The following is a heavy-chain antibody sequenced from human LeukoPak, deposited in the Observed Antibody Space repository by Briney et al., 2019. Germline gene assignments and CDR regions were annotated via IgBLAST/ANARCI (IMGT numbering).Heavy chain of an antibody. CDR3: ARYRGGHENGETFYDMDV. D-gene: IGHD5-12*01. CDR2: IYYGATT. CDR1: GASITSSS. Sequence: PSETLSLTCSVSGASITSSSWTWVRQPPRKGLEWIGYIYYGATTNYSPSPGSRATISVDTSANQVSLSLTSVTAADTAVYYCARYRGGHENGETFYDMDVWGNGTTVTVSS. V-gene: IGHV4-59*08. J-gene: IGHJ6*03.